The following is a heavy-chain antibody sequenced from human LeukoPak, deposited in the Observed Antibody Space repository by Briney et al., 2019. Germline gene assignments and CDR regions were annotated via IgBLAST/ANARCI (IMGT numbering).Heavy chain of an antibody. CDR1: GGSISSYY. Sequence: PSETLSLTCTVSGGSISSYYWSWIRQSPGKGLEWIGYIYYSGSTNYNPSLKSRVTISVDTSKNQFSLKLSSVTAADTAVYYCARDGTYSSGWSFDYWGQGTLVTVSS. CDR2: IYYSGST. V-gene: IGHV4-59*01. J-gene: IGHJ4*02. CDR3: ARDGTYSSGWSFDY. D-gene: IGHD6-19*01.